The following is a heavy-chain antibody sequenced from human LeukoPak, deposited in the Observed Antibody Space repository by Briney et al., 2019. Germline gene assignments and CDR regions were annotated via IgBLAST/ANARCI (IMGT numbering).Heavy chain of an antibody. CDR2: INHSGST. Sequence: PSETLSLTCAVYGGSFSGYYWSWIRQPPGEGLEWIGEINHSGSTNYNPSLKSRVTISVDTSKNQFSLKLSSVTAADTAVYYCARGRDRTLRWYYFDYWGQGTLVTVSS. CDR3: ARGRDRTLRWYYFDY. J-gene: IGHJ4*02. D-gene: IGHD4-23*01. CDR1: GGSFSGYY. V-gene: IGHV4-34*01.